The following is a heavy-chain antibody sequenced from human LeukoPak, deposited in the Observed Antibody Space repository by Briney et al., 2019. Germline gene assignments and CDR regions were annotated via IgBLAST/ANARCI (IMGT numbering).Heavy chain of an antibody. D-gene: IGHD6-13*01. CDR3: ARDAAIAAAGTDAFDI. CDR2: ISSSSYI. CDR1: GFTFSSYS. V-gene: IGHV3-21*01. J-gene: IGHJ3*02. Sequence: PGGSLRLSCAASGFTFSSYSMNWVRQAPGKGLEWVSSISSSSYIYYADSVKGRFTISRDNAKNSLYLQMNSLRAEDTAVYYCARDAAIAAAGTDAFDIWGQGTMVTVSS.